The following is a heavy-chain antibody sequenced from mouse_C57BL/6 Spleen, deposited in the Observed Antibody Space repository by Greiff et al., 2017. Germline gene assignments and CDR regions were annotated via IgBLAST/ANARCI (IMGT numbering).Heavy chain of an antibody. V-gene: IGHV1-22*01. Sequence: VQLQQSGPELVKPGASVKMSCKASGYTFTDYNMHWVKQSHGKSLEWIGYINPNNGGTSYNQKFKGKATLTVNKSSSSAYMELRSLTSEDSAVYYCARGIYDGYSRALYSMDYWGQGTSVTVSS. J-gene: IGHJ4*01. CDR3: ARGIYDGYSRALYSMDY. CDR1: GYTFTDYN. D-gene: IGHD2-3*01. CDR2: INPNNGGT.